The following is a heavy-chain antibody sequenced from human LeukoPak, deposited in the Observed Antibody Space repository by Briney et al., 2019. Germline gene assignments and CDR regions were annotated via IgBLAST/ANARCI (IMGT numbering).Heavy chain of an antibody. D-gene: IGHD3-3*01. Sequence: ASVKVSCKASGYTFTSYDINWVRQATGQGLEWMGWMNPNSGNTGYAQKFQGRVTITRNTSISTAYMELSSLRSGDTAVYYCARVRYDFWSGYAFDIWGQGTMVTVSS. CDR1: GYTFTSYD. J-gene: IGHJ3*02. CDR3: ARVRYDFWSGYAFDI. CDR2: MNPNSGNT. V-gene: IGHV1-8*01.